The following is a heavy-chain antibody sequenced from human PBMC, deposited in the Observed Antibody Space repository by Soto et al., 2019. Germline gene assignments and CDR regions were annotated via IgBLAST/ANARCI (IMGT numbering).Heavy chain of an antibody. V-gene: IGHV4-59*01. D-gene: IGHD3-10*01. CDR3: ARSLYYYGSGSSEITYNWFDP. J-gene: IGHJ5*02. Sequence: SETLSLTCTVSGGSISSYYWSWIRQPPGKGLEWIGYIYYSGSTNYNPSLKSRVTISVDTSKNQFSLKLSSVTAADTAVYYCARSLYYYGSGSSEITYNWFDPSGQGTLVTVSS. CDR1: GGSISSYY. CDR2: IYYSGST.